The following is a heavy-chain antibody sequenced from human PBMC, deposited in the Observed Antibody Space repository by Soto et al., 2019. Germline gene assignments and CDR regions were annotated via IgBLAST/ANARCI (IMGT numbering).Heavy chain of an antibody. CDR1: GGSISSYF. J-gene: IGHJ4*02. Sequence: SETLSLTCTVSGGSISSYFYIWVRQPPGKGLEWIGSVYYTGTTDYNPSLKSRVTISVDTSKTQFSLNPRSVTAADTAVYYCARDLAAVPRAFDYWGRGTLVTVSS. D-gene: IGHD6-13*01. CDR2: VYYTGTT. V-gene: IGHV4-59*01. CDR3: ARDLAAVPRAFDY.